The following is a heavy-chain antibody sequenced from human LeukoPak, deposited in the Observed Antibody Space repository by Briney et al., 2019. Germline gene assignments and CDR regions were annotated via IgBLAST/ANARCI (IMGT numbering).Heavy chain of an antibody. D-gene: IGHD4-23*01. V-gene: IGHV3-33*01. CDR2: TWYDGSNK. J-gene: IGHJ4*02. CDR1: GFTFSSYG. CDR3: ARARVVVTPGDY. Sequence: PGGSLRLSCAASGFTFSSYGMHWVRQAPGKGLEWVAVTWYDGSNKYYADSVKGRFTISRDNSKNTLYLQMNSLRAEDTAVYYCARARVVVTPGDYWGQGTLVTVSS.